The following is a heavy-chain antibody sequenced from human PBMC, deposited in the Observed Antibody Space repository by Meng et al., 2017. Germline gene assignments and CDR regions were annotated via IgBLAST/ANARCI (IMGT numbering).Heavy chain of an antibody. CDR3: AKDRRFGKEY. V-gene: IGHV3-23*01. CDR2: ISGSGGST. J-gene: IGHJ4*02. D-gene: IGHD3-10*01. Sequence: GESLKISCAASGFTFSSYAMSWVRQAPGKGLEWVSAISGSGGSTYYADSAKGRFTISRDNSKNTLYLQMNSLRAEDTAVYYCAKDRRFGKEYWGQGTLVTVSS. CDR1: GFTFSSYA.